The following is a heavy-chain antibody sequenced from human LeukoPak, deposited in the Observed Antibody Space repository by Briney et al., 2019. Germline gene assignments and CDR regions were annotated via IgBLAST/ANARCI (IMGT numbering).Heavy chain of an antibody. J-gene: IGHJ4*02. Sequence: SETLSLTCAVYGGSFSDYYWSWIRQPPGKGLEWIGEINHSGSTNYNPSLKSRVTISVDTSKNQFSLKLSSVTAADAAVYYCARRGIVVVPAARHRYFDYWGQGTLVTVSS. V-gene: IGHV4-34*01. CDR2: INHSGST. CDR1: GGSFSDYY. D-gene: IGHD2-2*01. CDR3: ARRGIVVVPAARHRYFDY.